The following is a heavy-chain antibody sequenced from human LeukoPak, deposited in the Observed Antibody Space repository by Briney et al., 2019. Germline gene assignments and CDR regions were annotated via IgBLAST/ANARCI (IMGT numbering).Heavy chain of an antibody. D-gene: IGHD6-13*01. J-gene: IGHJ4*02. CDR1: GFTFSFYS. CDR3: ARGGYSSSWYHDS. CDR2: ISSSSSYM. Sequence: GGSLRLSCAASGFTFSFYSMNWVRQAPGKGLEWVSSISSSSSYMYYADSVKGRFTISRDNAKNSLYMQVNSLRAEDTAVYYCARGGYSSSWYHDSWGQGTLVTVSS. V-gene: IGHV3-21*01.